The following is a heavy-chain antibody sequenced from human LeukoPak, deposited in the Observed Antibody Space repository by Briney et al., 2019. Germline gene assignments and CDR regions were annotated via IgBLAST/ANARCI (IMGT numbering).Heavy chain of an antibody. D-gene: IGHD3-10*01. V-gene: IGHV4-34*01. CDR3: ARGLGSGSYYHY. CDR1: GGSFSGYY. Sequence: SETLSLTCAVYGGSFSGYYWSWIRQPPGKGPEWIGEINHSGNTNYNPSLKSRVTISVDTSKNQFSLKMSSVTAADTAVYYCARGLGSGSYYHYWGQGTLVTVSS. CDR2: INHSGNT. J-gene: IGHJ4*02.